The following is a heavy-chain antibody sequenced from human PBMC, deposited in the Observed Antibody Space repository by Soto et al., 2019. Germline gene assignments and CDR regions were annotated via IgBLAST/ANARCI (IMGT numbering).Heavy chain of an antibody. J-gene: IGHJ5*02. D-gene: IGHD3-10*01. CDR3: ARDLPPSGSGRGWFDP. V-gene: IGHV4-30-4*01. CDR2: IYYSGST. Sequence: QVQLQESGPGLVKPSQTLSLTCTVSGGSISSGDYYWSWIRQPPGKGLEWIGYIYYSGSTDYNPSLKSRGRIPLDTSKNQFPLELSSVTAADSAVYYCARDLPPSGSGRGWFDPWGQGTLVTVSS. CDR1: GGSISSGDYY.